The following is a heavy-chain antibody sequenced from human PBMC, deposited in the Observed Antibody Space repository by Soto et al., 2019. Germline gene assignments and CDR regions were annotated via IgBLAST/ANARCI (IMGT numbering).Heavy chain of an antibody. D-gene: IGHD3-9*01. J-gene: IGHJ4*02. Sequence: GGSLRLSCAASGFTFSSYGMHWVRQAPGKGLEWVAVIWYDGSNKYYADSVKGRFTISRDNSKNTLYLQMNSLRAEDTAVYYCARDYDILTGFDYWGQGTLVTVPS. CDR1: GFTFSSYG. CDR2: IWYDGSNK. V-gene: IGHV3-33*01. CDR3: ARDYDILTGFDY.